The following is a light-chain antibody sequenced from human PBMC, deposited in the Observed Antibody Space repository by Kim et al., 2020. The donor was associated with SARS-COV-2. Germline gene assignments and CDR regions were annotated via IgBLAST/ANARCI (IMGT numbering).Light chain of an antibody. Sequence: TPVGDRVTITCRASQSINNWLAWYQQKPGKAPKLLIYDASSLESGVPSRFSGRGSGTEFTLTINSLQPDDFAAYYCLQYNTFPHTFGQGTKLEI. CDR2: DAS. CDR3: LQYNTFPHT. J-gene: IGKJ2*01. V-gene: IGKV1-5*01. CDR1: QSINNW.